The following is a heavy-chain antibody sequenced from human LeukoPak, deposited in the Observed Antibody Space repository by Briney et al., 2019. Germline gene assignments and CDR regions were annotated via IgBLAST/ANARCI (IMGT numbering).Heavy chain of an antibody. V-gene: IGHV3-23*01. CDR3: ARELLAPRYFDY. D-gene: IGHD2/OR15-2a*01. CDR1: GFTFSNYA. CDR2: IRGSGVST. Sequence: GGSLRLSCAASGFTFSNYAMIWVRQAPGKGLEWVSAIRGSGVSTYYADSVKGRFTISRDNSKNTLYLQMNSLRAEDTAVYYCARELLAPRYFDYWGQGTLVTVSS. J-gene: IGHJ4*02.